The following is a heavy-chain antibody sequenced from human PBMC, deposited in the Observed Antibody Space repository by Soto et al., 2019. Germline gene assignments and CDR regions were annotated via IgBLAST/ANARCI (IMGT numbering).Heavy chain of an antibody. CDR1: GFTFDDYA. J-gene: IGHJ6*03. CDR2: ISWNSGSI. V-gene: IGHV3-9*01. CDR3: AKDAGPGLHYYYYMDV. Sequence: GGSLRLSCAASGFTFDDYAMHWVRQAPGKGLEWVSGISWNSGSIGYADSVKGRFTISRDNAKNSLYLQMNSLRAEDTALYYCAKDAGPGLHYYYYMDVWGKGTTVTVSS.